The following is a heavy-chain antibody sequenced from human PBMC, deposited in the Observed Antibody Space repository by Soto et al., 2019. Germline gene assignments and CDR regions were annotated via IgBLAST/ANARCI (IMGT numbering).Heavy chain of an antibody. CDR3: AKDLGGEYCSSTSCYFEGTYYYGMDV. V-gene: IGHV3-30*18. Sequence: GGSLRLSCAASGFTFSSYGMHWVRQAPGKGLEWVAVISYDGSNKYYADSVKGRFTISRDNSKNTLYLQMNSLRAEDTAVYYCAKDLGGEYCSSTSCYFEGTYYYGMDVWGQGTTVTVS. J-gene: IGHJ6*02. CDR2: ISYDGSNK. CDR1: GFTFSSYG. D-gene: IGHD2-2*01.